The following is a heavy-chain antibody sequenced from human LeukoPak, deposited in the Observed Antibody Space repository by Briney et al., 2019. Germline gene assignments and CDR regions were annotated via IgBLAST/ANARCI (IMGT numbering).Heavy chain of an antibody. CDR3: AKTHSPGYSSSCAGDY. D-gene: IGHD6-13*01. CDR1: GLTVSDNS. Sequence: GGSQRLSCAVSGLTVSDNSMTWVRQAPGKGLEWVSVIYSDGTKYYADSVKGRFTISRDNSKNTLYLQMNSLRAEDTAVYYCAKTHSPGYSSSCAGDYWGQGTLVTVSS. J-gene: IGHJ4*02. V-gene: IGHV3-66*02. CDR2: IYSDGTK.